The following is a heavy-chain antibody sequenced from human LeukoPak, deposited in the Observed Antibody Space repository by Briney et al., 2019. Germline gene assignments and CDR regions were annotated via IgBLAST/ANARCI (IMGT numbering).Heavy chain of an antibody. CDR2: ISYDGSNK. Sequence: PGGSLRLSCVDSGFTFSNHAMHWVRQAPGKGLEWVAVISYDGSNKYYADSVKGRFTISRDNSKNTLYLQMNSLRAEDTAVYYCARDPVDYYDSSGYYFDYWGQGTLVTVSS. V-gene: IGHV3-30-3*01. J-gene: IGHJ4*02. D-gene: IGHD3-22*01. CDR3: ARDPVDYYDSSGYYFDY. CDR1: GFTFSNHA.